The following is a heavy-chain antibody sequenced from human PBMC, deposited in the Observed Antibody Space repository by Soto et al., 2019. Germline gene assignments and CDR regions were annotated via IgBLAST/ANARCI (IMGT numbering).Heavy chain of an antibody. Sequence: GGSLRLSCAASGFTLSSYWMHWVRQAPGKGLVWISRINIDGSSTSYADSVKGRFTISRDNAKNSLYLQMNSLRAEDTAVYYCAREGSSGWGLYYYYYGMDVWGQGTTVTVS. D-gene: IGHD6-19*01. CDR1: GFTLSSYW. CDR2: INIDGSST. V-gene: IGHV3-74*01. J-gene: IGHJ6*02. CDR3: AREGSSGWGLYYYYYGMDV.